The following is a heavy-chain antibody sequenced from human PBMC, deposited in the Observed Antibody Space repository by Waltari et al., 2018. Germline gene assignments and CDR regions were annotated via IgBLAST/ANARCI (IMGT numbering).Heavy chain of an antibody. CDR3: ARIRGTLGHYYAMDV. J-gene: IGHJ6*02. V-gene: IGHV3-48*04. D-gene: IGHD1-26*01. CDR2: MKCSRSRGF. Sequence: DVQLVESGGGLVQPGGSLRLSCEGFGFSITTYSMSWVRLAPGRGMEWVSFMKCSRSRGFNYAASVKGRFIVSRDNDKNSLYLQMNNLRAEDTALYYCARIRGTLGHYYAMDVWGHGTTVTVSS. CDR1: GFSITTYS.